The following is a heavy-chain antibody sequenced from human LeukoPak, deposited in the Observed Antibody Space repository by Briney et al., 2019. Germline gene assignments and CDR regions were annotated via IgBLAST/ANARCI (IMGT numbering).Heavy chain of an antibody. CDR2: IYHSGST. J-gene: IGHJ1*01. Sequence: PSETLSLTCTVSGGSISTYYWSWIRQPPGKGLEWIGYIYHSGSTYYNPSLKSRVTISVDTSKNQFSLKLSSVTAADTAVYYCAINAAAGSGYFQHWGQGTLVTVSS. D-gene: IGHD6-13*01. CDR1: GGSISTYY. V-gene: IGHV4-59*06. CDR3: AINAAAGSGYFQH.